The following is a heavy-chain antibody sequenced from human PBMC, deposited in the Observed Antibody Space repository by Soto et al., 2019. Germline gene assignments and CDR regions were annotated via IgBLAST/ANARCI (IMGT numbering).Heavy chain of an antibody. CDR3: ARGIVVVTAIDY. Sequence: QVQLQESGPGLVKPSQTLSLTCTVSGGSISSGGYYWSWIRQHPGKGLEWIGYIYYSGSTYYNPSRKGRVTVAGDTSKNQCSLKLSSVTAAETAVYYCARGIVVVTAIDYWGQGTLVTVSS. V-gene: IGHV4-31*03. CDR1: GGSISSGGYY. J-gene: IGHJ4*02. D-gene: IGHD2-21*02. CDR2: IYYSGST.